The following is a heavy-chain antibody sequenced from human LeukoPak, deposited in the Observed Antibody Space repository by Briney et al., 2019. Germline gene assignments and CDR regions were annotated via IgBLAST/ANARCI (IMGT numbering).Heavy chain of an antibody. CDR2: INPNSGGT. D-gene: IGHD3-9*01. CDR1: GYTFTGYY. CDR3: ARDRDSMRYFDWRYYYYYMDV. Sequence: ASVKVSCKASGYTFTGYYMHWARQAPGQGLEWMGWINPNSGGTNYAQKFQGRVTMTRDTSISTAYMELSRLRSDDTAVYYCARDRDSMRYFDWRYYYYYMDVWGKGTTVTVSS. J-gene: IGHJ6*03. V-gene: IGHV1-2*02.